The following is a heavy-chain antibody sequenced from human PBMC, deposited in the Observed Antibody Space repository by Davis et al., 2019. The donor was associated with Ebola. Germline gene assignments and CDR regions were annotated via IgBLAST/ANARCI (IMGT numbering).Heavy chain of an antibody. J-gene: IGHJ4*02. Sequence: PGGSLRLSCAASGFTFSDYYMSWIRQAPGKGPEWVSYITPSSSFTNYADSVKGRFTISRDNAKKMVYLQMSSLRAEDTAVYFCATSYGAGIDYWGQGTLVTVSS. CDR2: ITPSSSFT. D-gene: IGHD3-10*01. CDR3: ATSYGAGIDY. V-gene: IGHV3-11*06. CDR1: GFTFSDYY.